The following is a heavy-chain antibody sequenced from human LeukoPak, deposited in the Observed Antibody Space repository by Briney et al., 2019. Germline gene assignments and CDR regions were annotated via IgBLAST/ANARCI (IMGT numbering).Heavy chain of an antibody. CDR2: INSDGSST. D-gene: IGHD5/OR15-5a*01. CDR1: GFTFSSYW. Sequence: GGSLRLSCAASGFTFSSYWMHWVRQAPGKGLMWVSRINSDGSSTSYADSVKGRFTISRDDAKNSLFLQMNSLRAEDTAVYYCARESTEDRPGSWGQGTLVTVSS. V-gene: IGHV3-74*01. J-gene: IGHJ5*02. CDR3: ARESTEDRPGS.